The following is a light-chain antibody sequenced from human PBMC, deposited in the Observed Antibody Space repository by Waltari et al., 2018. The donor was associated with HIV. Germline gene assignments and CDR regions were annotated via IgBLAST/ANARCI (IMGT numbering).Light chain of an antibody. CDR3: GTWDRSLSAGV. CDR2: ENN. CDR1: IATMGHHY. Sequence: QSVLTQPPSVSAAPGQTVPISCSGMIATMGHHYFSWYQQLPGTAPKLLIYENNKRPSGIPDRFSGSKSGTSATLGITGLQTGDEADYYCGTWDRSLSAGVFGTGTTVTVL. V-gene: IGLV1-51*02. J-gene: IGLJ1*01.